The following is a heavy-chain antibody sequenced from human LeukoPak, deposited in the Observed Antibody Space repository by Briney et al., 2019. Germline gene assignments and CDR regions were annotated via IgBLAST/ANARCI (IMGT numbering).Heavy chain of an antibody. V-gene: IGHV1-18*01. CDR3: ARARVDSSSWYGFYYYYYVDV. Sequence: ASVKVSCKASGYTFTSYGISCVRQAPGQGLEWMGWISAYNGNTNYAQKFQGRVTITADESTSTAYMELSSLRSEDTAVYYCARARVDSSSWYGFYYYYYVDVWGKGTTVTVSS. D-gene: IGHD6-13*01. CDR2: ISAYNGNT. J-gene: IGHJ6*03. CDR1: GYTFTSYG.